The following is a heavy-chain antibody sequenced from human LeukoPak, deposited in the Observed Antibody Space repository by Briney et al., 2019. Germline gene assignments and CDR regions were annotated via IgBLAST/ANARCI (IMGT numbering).Heavy chain of an antibody. CDR2: ISSSGSTI. V-gene: IGHV3-48*03. D-gene: IGHD6-13*01. J-gene: IGHJ4*02. CDR3: AKDRLTSSWYFGFDY. Sequence: GGSLRLSCAASGFTFSSYEMNWVRQAPGKGLEWVSYISSSGSTIYYADSVKGRFTISRDNAKNSLYLQMNSLRAEDTAVYYCAKDRLTSSWYFGFDYWGQGTLVTVSS. CDR1: GFTFSSYE.